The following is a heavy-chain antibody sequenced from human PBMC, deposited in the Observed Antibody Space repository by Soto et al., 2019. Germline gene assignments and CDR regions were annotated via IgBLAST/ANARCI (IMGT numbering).Heavy chain of an antibody. CDR3: ARDPRGHYSFDS. D-gene: IGHD2-21*01. V-gene: IGHV3-7*03. CDR2: IKQDGSEK. CDR1: GFTFGSFW. Sequence: SWGSLRLSCAASGFTFGSFWMTCVRQAPWKGLEWVANIKQDGSEKYYVDSVKGRFIISRDNAKNSLFLQMSSLRVDDTAMYYCARDPRGHYSFDSWGQGTLVTVSS. J-gene: IGHJ5*01.